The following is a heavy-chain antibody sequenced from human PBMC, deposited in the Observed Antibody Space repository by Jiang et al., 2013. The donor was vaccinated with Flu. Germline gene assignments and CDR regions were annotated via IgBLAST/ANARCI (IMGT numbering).Heavy chain of an antibody. J-gene: IGHJ4*02. CDR2: TYYRSKWYI. V-gene: IGHV6-1*01. CDR1: GDSVSTNSAA. CDR3: ARYYDATGGYLDY. Sequence: SQTLSLTCAISGDSVSTNSAAWNWVRQSPSRGLEWLGRTYYRSKWYIDYAESVKSRITINPDTSKNQFSLQLNSVTPEDTAVYYCARYYDATGGYLDYWGQGTLVTVS. D-gene: IGHD4/OR15-4a*01.